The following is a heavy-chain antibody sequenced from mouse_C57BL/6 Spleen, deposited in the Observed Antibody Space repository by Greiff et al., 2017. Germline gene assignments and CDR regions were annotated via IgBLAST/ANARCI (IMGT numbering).Heavy chain of an antibody. D-gene: IGHD4-1*01. V-gene: IGHV1-72*01. CDR3: ARTGKDYAMDY. Sequence: VQLQQPGAELVKPGASVKLSCKASGYTFTSYWMHWVKQRTGRGLEWLGRIDPNSGGTKYNEKFKSKAKLTVDKPSSTAYMQLSSLTSEDSAVYYCARTGKDYAMDYWGQGTSVTVSS. CDR2: IDPNSGGT. CDR1: GYTFTSYW. J-gene: IGHJ4*01.